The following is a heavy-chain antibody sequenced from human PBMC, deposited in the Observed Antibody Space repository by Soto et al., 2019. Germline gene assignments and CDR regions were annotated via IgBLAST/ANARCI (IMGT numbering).Heavy chain of an antibody. CDR2: ISWDGGST. CDR1: GFTFDDYA. CDR3: AKNHCSSTSCYTPYYYYGMDV. J-gene: IGHJ6*02. V-gene: IGHV3-43D*03. D-gene: IGHD2-2*02. Sequence: GGSLRLSCAASGFTFDDYAMHWVRQAPGKGLEWVSLISWDGGSTYYADSVKGRFTISRDNSKNSLYLQMNSLRAEDTALYYCAKNHCSSTSCYTPYYYYGMDVWGQGTTVTVSS.